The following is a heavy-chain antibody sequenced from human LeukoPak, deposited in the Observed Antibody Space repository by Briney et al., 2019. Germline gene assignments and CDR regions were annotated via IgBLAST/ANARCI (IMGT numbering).Heavy chain of an antibody. V-gene: IGHV3-15*07. Sequence: PGGSLRLSCATSGFTFSNAWMNWVRQAPEKGLEWVGRIRSNSDGGTIGYAVPVKGRFALSRDDSKNTLYLQMNSLQTEDTAVYYCATDFYDTTWGQGTLVTVSS. CDR1: GFTFSNAW. D-gene: IGHD3-22*01. J-gene: IGHJ5*02. CDR2: IRSNSDGGTI. CDR3: ATDFYDTT.